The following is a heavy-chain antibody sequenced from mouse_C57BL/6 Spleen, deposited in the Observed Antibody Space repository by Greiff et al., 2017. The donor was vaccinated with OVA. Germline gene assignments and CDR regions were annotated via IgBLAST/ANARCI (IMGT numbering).Heavy chain of an antibody. Sequence: QVQLQQPGAELVMPGASVKLSCKASGYTFTSYWMHWVKQRPGQGLEWIGAIDPSDSYTNYNQKFKGKSTLTVDKSSSTAYMQLSSLTSEDSAVYYCARDGFITTVVARAMDYWGQGTSVTVSS. D-gene: IGHD1-1*01. CDR1: GYTFTSYW. CDR2: IDPSDSYT. CDR3: ARDGFITTVVARAMDY. J-gene: IGHJ4*01. V-gene: IGHV1-69*01.